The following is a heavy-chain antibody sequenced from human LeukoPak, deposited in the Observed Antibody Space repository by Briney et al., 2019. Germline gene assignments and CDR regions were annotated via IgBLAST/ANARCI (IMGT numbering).Heavy chain of an antibody. J-gene: IGHJ5*02. D-gene: IGHD2-2*01. CDR3: ARHVRRVVPAAMSGTFYNWFDP. CDR1: GGSFSGYY. V-gene: IGHV4-34*01. CDR2: INHSGST. Sequence: PSETLSLTCAVYGGSFSGYYWSWIRQPSGKGLEWIGEINHSGSTNYNPSLKSRVTISVDTSKNQFSLKLSSVTTADTAVYYCARHVRRVVPAAMSGTFYNWFDPWGQGTLVTVSS.